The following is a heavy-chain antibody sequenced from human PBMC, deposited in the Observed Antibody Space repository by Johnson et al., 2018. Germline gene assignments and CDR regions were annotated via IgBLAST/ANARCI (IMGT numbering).Heavy chain of an antibody. V-gene: IGHV3-21*01. CDR2: ISSSSSYI. CDR1: GFTFSSYS. CDR3: AREYYYDSSGYYYNFQH. D-gene: IGHD3-22*01. Sequence: VQLVQSGGGLVKXGGSLRLSCAASGFTFSSYSMNWVRQAPGKGLEWVSSISSSSSYIYYADSVKGRFTISRDNAKNSLYLQMNSLRAEDTAVYYCAREYYYDSSGYYYNFQHWGQGTLVTVSS. J-gene: IGHJ1*01.